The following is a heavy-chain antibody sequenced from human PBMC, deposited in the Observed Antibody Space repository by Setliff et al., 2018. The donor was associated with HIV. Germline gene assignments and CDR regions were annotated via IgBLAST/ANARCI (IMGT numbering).Heavy chain of an antibody. V-gene: IGHV1-18*01. D-gene: IGHD2-2*01. Sequence: GASVKVSCKASGYTFTSYGVSWVRQAPGQGLEWMGWISANNGNTKYAQRLQGRVTMTTDTSTSTAYMDLRSLRSDDTAVYFCARDGEYQVLHYYYSGMDVWGQGTTVTVSS. CDR2: ISANNGNT. CDR1: GYTFTSYG. CDR3: ARDGEYQVLHYYYSGMDV. J-gene: IGHJ6*02.